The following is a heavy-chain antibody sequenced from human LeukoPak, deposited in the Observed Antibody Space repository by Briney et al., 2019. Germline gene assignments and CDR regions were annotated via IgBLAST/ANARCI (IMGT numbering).Heavy chain of an antibody. CDR1: GGSISSYY. CDR3: ARDRYYDILTGYSYYYGMDV. V-gene: IGHV4-59*01. J-gene: IGHJ6*02. Sequence: SETLSLTCTVSGGSISSYYWSWIRQPPRKGLEWIGYICYSGSTNYNPSLKSRVTISVDTSKNQFSLKLSSVTAADTAVYYCARDRYYDILTGYSYYYGMDVWGQGTTVTVSS. CDR2: ICYSGST. D-gene: IGHD3-9*01.